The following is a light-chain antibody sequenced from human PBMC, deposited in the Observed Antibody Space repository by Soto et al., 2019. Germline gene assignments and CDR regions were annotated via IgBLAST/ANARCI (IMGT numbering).Light chain of an antibody. CDR1: QSVLYSSNNNNY. CDR2: WAS. V-gene: IGKV4-1*01. J-gene: IGKJ1*01. Sequence: DIVMTQSPDSLVVSLGERATINCKSSQSVLYSSNNNNYLAWYQQKPGQPPTLLIYWASTRESGVPDRFSGSGSGTDFTLTISSLQAEDVAVYYCQQYYSPPPTFGQGTKVEIK. CDR3: QQYYSPPPT.